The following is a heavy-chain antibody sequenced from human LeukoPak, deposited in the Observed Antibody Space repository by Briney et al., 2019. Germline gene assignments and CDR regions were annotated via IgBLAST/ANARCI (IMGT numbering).Heavy chain of an antibody. J-gene: IGHJ6*02. CDR1: GYTFTSYV. CDR3: ARNGIDLYYYYGMDV. D-gene: IGHD1-26*01. V-gene: IGHV1-18*01. Sequence: ASVKVSCKASGYTFTSYVISWVRQAPGQGLEWMGWISAYNGNTNYAQKLQGRVTMTTDTSTSTAYMELRSLRSDDTAVYYCARNGIDLYYYYGMDVWGQGTTVTVSS. CDR2: ISAYNGNT.